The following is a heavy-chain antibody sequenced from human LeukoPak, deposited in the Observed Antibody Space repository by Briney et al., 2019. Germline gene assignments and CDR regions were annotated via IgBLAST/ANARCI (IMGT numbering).Heavy chain of an antibody. J-gene: IGHJ6*02. D-gene: IGHD3-10*01. V-gene: IGHV1-46*01. CDR1: GYTFTNNY. Sequence: ASVKVSCKASGYTFTNNYLHWVRQAPGQGLEWMGMIYPRDGSTSYAQNFQGRVTVTRDTSTSTVYMELSSLRSEDTAVYYCARDPPQLKSYGMDVWGQGTTATVSS. CDR2: IYPRDGST. CDR3: ARDPPQLKSYGMDV.